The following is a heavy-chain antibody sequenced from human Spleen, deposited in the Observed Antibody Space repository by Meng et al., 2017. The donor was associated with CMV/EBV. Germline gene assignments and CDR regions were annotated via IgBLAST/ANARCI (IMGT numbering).Heavy chain of an antibody. CDR1: GFTFSSYA. Sequence: GESLKISCAASGFTFSSYAMSWVRQAPGKGLEWVSVIYSGGSSTYYADSVKGRFTISRDNSKNTMYLQMTSLGAEDTAVYYCARKRGPSGSAAWGMNVWGQGTTVTVSS. J-gene: IGHJ6*02. CDR2: IYSGGSST. V-gene: IGHV3-23*03. CDR3: ARKRGPSGSAAWGMNV. D-gene: IGHD3-10*01.